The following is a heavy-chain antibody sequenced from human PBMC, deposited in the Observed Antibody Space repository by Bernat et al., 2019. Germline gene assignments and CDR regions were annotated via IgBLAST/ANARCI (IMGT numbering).Heavy chain of an antibody. D-gene: IGHD3-16*01. CDR2: ISYDGSNK. CDR3: ARDKGVASPVYGMDV. V-gene: IGHV3-30-3*01. Sequence: QVQLVESGGGVVQPGRSLRLSCAASGFTFSSYAMHWVRQAPGKGLEWVAVISYDGSNKYYADSVKGRFTISRDNSKNTLYLQMNSLRAEDTAVYYCARDKGVASPVYGMDVWGQGTTVTVSS. CDR1: GFTFSSYA. J-gene: IGHJ6*02.